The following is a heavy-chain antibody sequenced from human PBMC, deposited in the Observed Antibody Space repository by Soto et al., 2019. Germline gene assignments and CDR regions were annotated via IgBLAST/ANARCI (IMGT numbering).Heavy chain of an antibody. V-gene: IGHV1-18*01. CDR2: ISAYNGNT. Sequence: GASVKVSCKASGYTFTSYGISWVRLAPGQGLEWMGWISAYNGNTNYAQKLQGRVTMTTDTSTSTAYMELRSLRSDDTAVYYCARDYSWGYCSSTSCYLSHYYYGMDVWGQGTTVTVS. CDR1: GYTFTSYG. D-gene: IGHD2-2*01. J-gene: IGHJ6*02. CDR3: ARDYSWGYCSSTSCYLSHYYYGMDV.